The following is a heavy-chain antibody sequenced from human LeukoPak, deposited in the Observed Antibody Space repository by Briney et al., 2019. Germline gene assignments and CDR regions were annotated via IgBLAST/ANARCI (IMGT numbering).Heavy chain of an antibody. Sequence: PGGSLRLSCCASGFNFSTHWMHWVRQAPGKGLVWVSRINNDGRSTTYADSVKGRFTISRDNTKSTLYLQMNSLRAEDTAIYYCARDLNAWYAFVYWGQGTLVTVSS. D-gene: IGHD6-13*01. CDR3: ARDLNAWYAFVY. V-gene: IGHV3-74*01. CDR2: INNDGRST. J-gene: IGHJ4*02. CDR1: GFNFSTHW.